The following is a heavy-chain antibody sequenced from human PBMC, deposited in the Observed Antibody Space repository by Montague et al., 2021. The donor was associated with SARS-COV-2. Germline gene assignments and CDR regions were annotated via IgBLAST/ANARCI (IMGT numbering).Heavy chain of an antibody. CDR2: ISGGGDST. D-gene: IGHD1-26*01. CDR3: AGGTYMGVDF. Sequence: SLRLSCVAYGFTFSNYAMTWVRQTPGKGLDWVSTISGGGDSTSYSDPVKGRFTISRDNSQNTLYLQVNSLRAEDTAAYYCAGGTYMGVDFWGQGTLVTVSS. CDR1: GFTFSNYA. V-gene: IGHV3-23*01. J-gene: IGHJ4*02.